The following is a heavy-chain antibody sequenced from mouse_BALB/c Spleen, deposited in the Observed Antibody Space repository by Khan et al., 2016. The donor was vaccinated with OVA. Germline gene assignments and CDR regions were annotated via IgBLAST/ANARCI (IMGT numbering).Heavy chain of an antibody. J-gene: IGHJ4*01. D-gene: IGHD2-1*01. Sequence: QVQLKESGAELARPGASVKLSCKASGYTFADYYINWVKQRTGQGLEWIGEIYPGTGNTYYNEKFKGKATLTTDKSSSTAYMHLSSLTSEDSAVYFCARWGGNYKYYYALDYWGQGISVTVSS. CDR1: GYTFADYY. CDR3: ARWGGNYKYYYALDY. CDR2: IYPGTGNT. V-gene: IGHV1-77*01.